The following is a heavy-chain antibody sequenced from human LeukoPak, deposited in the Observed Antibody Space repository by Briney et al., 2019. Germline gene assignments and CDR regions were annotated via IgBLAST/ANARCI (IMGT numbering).Heavy chain of an antibody. CDR3: SRDLVVTTSWHAFDL. D-gene: IGHD2-21*02. V-gene: IGHV3-53*01. CDR1: GFTVSYNY. CDR2: FYTGEPR. J-gene: IGHJ3*01. Sequence: GRSLRLSCAASGFTVSYNYMSWVRHAPGKGLEWVAVFYTGEPRQYADSVKGRFTISRDNSKNTLYLQMDNLRADDTAVYYCSRDLVVTTSWHAFDLWGQGTMVTVSS.